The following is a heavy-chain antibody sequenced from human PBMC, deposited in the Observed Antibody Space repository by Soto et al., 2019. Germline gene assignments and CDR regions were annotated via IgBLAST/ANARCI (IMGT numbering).Heavy chain of an antibody. Sequence: QVQLVGSGGGVVQPGRSLRLSCAASGFTFSSYGMHWVRQAPGKGLEWVAVIWYDGSNKYYADSVKGRFTISRDNSKNTLYLQMNSLRAEDTAVYYCARAGDSGSYFQHWGQGTLVTVSS. D-gene: IGHD1-26*01. CDR2: IWYDGSNK. J-gene: IGHJ1*01. V-gene: IGHV3-33*01. CDR3: ARAGDSGSYFQH. CDR1: GFTFSSYG.